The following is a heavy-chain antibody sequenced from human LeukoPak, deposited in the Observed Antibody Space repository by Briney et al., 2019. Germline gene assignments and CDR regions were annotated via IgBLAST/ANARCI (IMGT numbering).Heavy chain of an antibody. CDR3: ARVDCTTTSCPMADAFDI. CDR2: TSGISNYI. V-gene: IGHV3-21*01. Sequence: PGGSLRLSCAASGFTFSSYRMNWVRQAPGKGLEWVSSTSGISNYIYYADSVKGRFTISRDNAGNSLFLQMNSLRADDTAVYYCARVDCTTTSCPMADAFDIWGPGTVVTVSS. J-gene: IGHJ3*02. CDR1: GFTFSSYR. D-gene: IGHD2-2*01.